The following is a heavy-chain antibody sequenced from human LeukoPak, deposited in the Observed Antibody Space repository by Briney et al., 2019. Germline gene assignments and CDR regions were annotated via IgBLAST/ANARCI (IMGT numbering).Heavy chain of an antibody. D-gene: IGHD3-22*01. CDR2: INTNSGGT. V-gene: IGHV1-2*02. CDR3: AREYQYYYDSSGYYQDAFDI. J-gene: IGHJ3*02. CDR1: GYTFTGYY. Sequence: ASVKVSCKASGYTFTGYYIHWVRQAPGQGLEWMGWINTNSGGTNYAQKFQGRVTMTRDTSISTAYMELSRLRSEDTAVYYCAREYQYYYDSSGYYQDAFDIWGQGTMVTVSS.